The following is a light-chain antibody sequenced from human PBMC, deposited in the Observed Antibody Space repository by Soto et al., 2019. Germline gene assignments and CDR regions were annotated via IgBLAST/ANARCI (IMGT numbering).Light chain of an antibody. V-gene: IGLV2-14*01. Sequence: SVLTHPASVSGSPVQSITISCTGTSSDVGGYNYVSWYQQHPGKAPKLMIYDVRNRPSGVSNRFSGSKSVNTASLTISGLQAEDEADYYCSSYTTVSTYAFGTGTKVTVL. CDR2: DVR. CDR1: SSDVGGYNY. CDR3: SSYTTVSTYA. J-gene: IGLJ1*01.